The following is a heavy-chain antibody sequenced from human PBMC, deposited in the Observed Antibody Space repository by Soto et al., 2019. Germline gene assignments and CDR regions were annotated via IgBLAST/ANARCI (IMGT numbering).Heavy chain of an antibody. CDR2: IYHSGST. CDR1: GGSISSSNW. CDR3: ARISVSRITMVRGWAQLYYFEY. Sequence: PSETLSLTCAVSGGSISSSNWWSWVRQPPGKGLEWIGEIYHSGSTNYNPSLKSRVTISVDKSKNQFSLKLSSVTAADTAVYYCARISVSRITMVRGWAQLYYFEYWGQGTLVTVSS. D-gene: IGHD3-10*01. J-gene: IGHJ4*02. V-gene: IGHV4-4*02.